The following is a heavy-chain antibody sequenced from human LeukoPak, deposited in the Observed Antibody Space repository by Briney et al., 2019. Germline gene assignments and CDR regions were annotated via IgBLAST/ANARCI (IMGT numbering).Heavy chain of an antibody. CDR1: GGSFSGYY. V-gene: IGHV4-34*01. CDR2: INHSGST. J-gene: IGHJ4*02. D-gene: IGHD6-13*01. CDR3: ARRLAGTVPTYYFDY. Sequence: SETLSLTCAVYGGSFSGYYWSWIRQPPGKGLEWIGEINHSGSTNYNPSLKSRVTISVDTSKNQFSLKLSSVTAADTAVYYCARRLAGTVPTYYFDYWGQGTLVTVSS.